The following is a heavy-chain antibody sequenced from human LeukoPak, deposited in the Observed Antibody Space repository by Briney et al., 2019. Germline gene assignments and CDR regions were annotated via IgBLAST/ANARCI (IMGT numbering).Heavy chain of an antibody. D-gene: IGHD6-6*01. Sequence: GGSLRLSCAASGSTFSSYWMHWVRQAPGKGLEWVSRINTDGSSTTYADSVKGRFTISRDNAKNTLYLQMNSLSAEDTAVYYCARGYSSSYRIDYWGQGTLVTVSS. V-gene: IGHV3-74*01. CDR2: INTDGSST. CDR1: GSTFSSYW. J-gene: IGHJ4*02. CDR3: ARGYSSSYRIDY.